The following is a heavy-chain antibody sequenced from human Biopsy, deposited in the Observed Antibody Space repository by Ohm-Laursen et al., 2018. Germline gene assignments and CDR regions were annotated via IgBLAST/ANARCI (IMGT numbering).Heavy chain of an antibody. CDR1: GDPMSSGIHY. V-gene: IGHV4-30-4*01. CDR2: IFYSGDA. Sequence: SQTLSFTSSVSGDPMSSGIHYWSWIRQHPGEGLEWLGYIFYSGDAHYHPSLKSRAAMSVDTSQNQFYLRLTSVTAADTAVYYCARVAGGYAYYYGMDVWGQGTTVIVSS. CDR3: ARVAGGYAYYYGMDV. D-gene: IGHD5-12*01. J-gene: IGHJ6*02.